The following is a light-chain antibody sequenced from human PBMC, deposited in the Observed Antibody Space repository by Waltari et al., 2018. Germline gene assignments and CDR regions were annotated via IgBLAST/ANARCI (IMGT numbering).Light chain of an antibody. CDR2: GAS. CDR3: QQYNNWPMYT. CDR1: QSVSSN. V-gene: IGKV3-15*01. Sequence: EIVMTQSPATLSVSPGERATLSCRASQSVSSNLAWYQQKPGQAPRLLIYGASTRATGIPVRFSGTGSGTEFTLTISSMQSEDFAVYYCQQYNNWPMYTFGQGTKLGIK. J-gene: IGKJ2*01.